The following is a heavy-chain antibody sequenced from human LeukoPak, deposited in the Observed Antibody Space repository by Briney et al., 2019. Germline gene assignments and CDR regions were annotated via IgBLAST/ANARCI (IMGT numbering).Heavy chain of an antibody. J-gene: IGHJ4*02. CDR1: GYTFTSYY. CDR3: ARSHPDRITIFGGLDY. CDR2: INPSGGST. Sequence: ASVKVSCKASGYTFTSYYMHWVRQAPGQGLEWMGIINPSGGSTSYAQKFQGRVTMTRDTSTSTVYMELSSLRSEDTAVYYCARSHPDRITIFGGLDYWGQGTLVPVSS. V-gene: IGHV1-46*01. D-gene: IGHD3-3*01.